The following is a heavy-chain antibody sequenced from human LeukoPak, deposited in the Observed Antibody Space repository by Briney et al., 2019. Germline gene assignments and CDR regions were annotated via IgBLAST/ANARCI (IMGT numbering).Heavy chain of an antibody. CDR3: ARGAVSSGWWENWFDP. J-gene: IGHJ5*02. V-gene: IGHV4-39*01. CDR1: GGSISSSSYY. Sequence: SETLSLTCTVSGGSISSSSYYWGWIRQPPGKGLEWIGSIYYSGSTYYNPSLKSRVTISVDTSKNQFSLKLSSVTAADTAVYYCARGAVSSGWWENWFDPWGQGTLVTVSS. CDR2: IYYSGST. D-gene: IGHD6-19*01.